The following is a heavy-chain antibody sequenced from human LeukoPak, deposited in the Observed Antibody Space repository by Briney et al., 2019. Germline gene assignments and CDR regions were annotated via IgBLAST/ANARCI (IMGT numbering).Heavy chain of an antibody. V-gene: IGHV3-43*02. CDR1: GFIFHNDA. J-gene: IGHJ4*02. Sequence: GGSLRLSCAASGFIFHNDAMHWVRQVPGKGLEWVSLISGDGHNTYYADSVKGRFTISRDNSKNILYLQMNSLRAEDTAVYYCARDDYYDSSGLDYWGQGILVTVSS. D-gene: IGHD3-22*01. CDR2: ISGDGHNT. CDR3: ARDDYYDSSGLDY.